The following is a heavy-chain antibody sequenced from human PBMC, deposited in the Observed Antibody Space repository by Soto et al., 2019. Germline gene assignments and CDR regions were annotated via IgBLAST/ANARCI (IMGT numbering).Heavy chain of an antibody. D-gene: IGHD3-10*01. CDR1: GYTFNSYA. Sequence: GASVKVSCKASGYTFNSYAMHWVRQAPGQRLEWMGWINAGNGNTKYSQKFQGRVTITRDTSASTAYMELSSLRSEDTAVYYCARGGSMVRAFFDYWGQGTLVTVSS. J-gene: IGHJ4*02. CDR3: ARGGSMVRAFFDY. CDR2: INAGNGNT. V-gene: IGHV1-3*01.